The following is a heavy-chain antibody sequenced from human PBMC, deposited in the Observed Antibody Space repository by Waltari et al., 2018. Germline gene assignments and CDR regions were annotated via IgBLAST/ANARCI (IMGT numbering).Heavy chain of an antibody. V-gene: IGHV3-7*03. CDR2: IRPDGGEN. Sequence: EVQLVESGGGLVQPGGSLRVSCPASTFSFSSYWMAWFRQAPGKGLEWVATIRPDGGENFYVDSVKGRFSISRDNAKNSFYLQMNSLRVEDTAIFYCATMGAGRAPDYWGQGTLVTVSS. CDR1: TFSFSSYW. J-gene: IGHJ4*02. D-gene: IGHD3-16*01. CDR3: ATMGAGRAPDY.